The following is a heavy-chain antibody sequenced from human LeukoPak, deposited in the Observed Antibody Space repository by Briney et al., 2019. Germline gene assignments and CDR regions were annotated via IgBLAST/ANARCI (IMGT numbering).Heavy chain of an antibody. CDR2: ISSSSSYT. V-gene: IGHV3-11*05. CDR3: ARGISGNYSPSDY. J-gene: IGHJ4*02. D-gene: IGHD1-26*01. Sequence: GGSLRLSCAASGFTFSDYYMSWIRQAPGKGLEWISYISSSSSYTNYADSVKGRFTISRDNAKNSLYLQMNSLRAEDTAVYYCARGISGNYSPSDYWGQGTLVTVSS. CDR1: GFTFSDYY.